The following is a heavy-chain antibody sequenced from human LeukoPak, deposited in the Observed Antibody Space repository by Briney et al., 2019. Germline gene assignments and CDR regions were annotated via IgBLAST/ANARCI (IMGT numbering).Heavy chain of an antibody. CDR1: GFIFSNYG. CDR2: ISASGSAT. CDR3: ARSGGPSYYHYGMDV. V-gene: IGHV3-23*01. D-gene: IGHD3-16*01. J-gene: IGHJ6*02. Sequence: GGSLRLSCAASGFIFSNYGMNSVRKAPGKGLEWVAAISASGSATSYADSVRGRFTISRDNSKSTTYLQMNSLSGEDTAVYYCARSGGPSYYHYGMDVWGQGTTVTVSS.